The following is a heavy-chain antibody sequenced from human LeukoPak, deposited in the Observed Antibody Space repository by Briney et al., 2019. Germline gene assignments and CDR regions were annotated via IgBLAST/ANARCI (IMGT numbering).Heavy chain of an antibody. Sequence: PGASLKLSCAASGITFSSYAMSWVRQAPGKGLEWVSGISGSGGNTYYADSVKGRFSISRDNSKNTLYLQMNTLRAEDTAVYYCANDTTVTTHWYFDLWGRGTLVTVSS. CDR2: ISGSGGNT. V-gene: IGHV3-23*01. CDR1: GITFSSYA. CDR3: ANDTTVTTHWYFDL. J-gene: IGHJ2*01. D-gene: IGHD4-17*01.